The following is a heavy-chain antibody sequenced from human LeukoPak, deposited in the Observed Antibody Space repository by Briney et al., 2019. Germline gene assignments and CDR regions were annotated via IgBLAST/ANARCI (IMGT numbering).Heavy chain of an antibody. CDR3: AIRGSGYYAWAFDY. J-gene: IGHJ4*02. V-gene: IGHV3-11*04. Sequence: PGGSLRLSCAASGFTFSDYYMSWIRQAPGKGLEWISYISSSVSTIYYADSVKGRFTISRDNAKNSLYLQMNSLRAEDTAVYYCAIRGSGYYAWAFDYWGQGTLVTVSS. D-gene: IGHD3-3*01. CDR1: GFTFSDYY. CDR2: ISSSVSTI.